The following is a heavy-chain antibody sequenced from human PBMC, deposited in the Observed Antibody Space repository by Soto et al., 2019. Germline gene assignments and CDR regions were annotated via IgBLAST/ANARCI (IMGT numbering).Heavy chain of an antibody. Sequence: SSVKVSCKASGYTFTSYYMHWVRQAPGQGLEWMGIINPSGGSTSYAQKFQGRVTMTRDASTSTAYMELSSLRSEDTAVYYCASVGYYDRSGRLRVLAFDIWGQGTMVTVS. D-gene: IGHD3-22*01. J-gene: IGHJ3*02. CDR3: ASVGYYDRSGRLRVLAFDI. V-gene: IGHV1-46*01. CDR1: GYTFTSYY. CDR2: INPSGGST.